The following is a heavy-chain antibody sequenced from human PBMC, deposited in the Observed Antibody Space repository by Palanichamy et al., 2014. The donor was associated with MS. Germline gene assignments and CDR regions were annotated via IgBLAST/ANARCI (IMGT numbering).Heavy chain of an antibody. Sequence: QMQLVESGGGVVQPGRSLRLSCAASGFTFSSHGFHWVRQAPGKGLEWVAVIWYDGSKKYYADSVKGRFTASRDDSKNTLYLQMNSLRAEDTAVYYCARDDGTYHLEYWGQGTLVTVSS. J-gene: IGHJ4*02. CDR2: IWYDGSKK. CDR1: GFTFSSHG. D-gene: IGHD1-26*01. V-gene: IGHV3-33*01. CDR3: ARDDGTYHLEY.